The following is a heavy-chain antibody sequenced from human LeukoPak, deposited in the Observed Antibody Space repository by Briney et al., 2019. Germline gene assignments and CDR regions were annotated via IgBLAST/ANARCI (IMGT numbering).Heavy chain of an antibody. CDR2: ISSSSNYI. Sequence: GGSLRLSCATSGFTLSRYSMNWGRQAPGKGLEWVSSISSSSNYIYYADSVKGRFTISRDNAKNSLYLQMNSLRAEDTAVYYCARDYGSGSYGYGMDVWGQGTTVTVSS. J-gene: IGHJ6*02. D-gene: IGHD3-10*01. CDR1: GFTLSRYS. V-gene: IGHV3-21*01. CDR3: ARDYGSGSYGYGMDV.